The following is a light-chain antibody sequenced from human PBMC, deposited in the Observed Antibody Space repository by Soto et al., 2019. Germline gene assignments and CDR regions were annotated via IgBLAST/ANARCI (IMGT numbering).Light chain of an antibody. J-gene: IGKJ4*01. Sequence: EIVVTQSPATLSVSPGERATLSCRASESVSSNLAWFQHKPGQAPRLLIYAASTKATGVPARFTGSGSRTDFNLTITSLQSEDFAVYYCQQRSNWPPVTFGGGTKVEIK. CDR3: QQRSNWPPVT. V-gene: IGKV3-15*01. CDR2: AAS. CDR1: ESVSSN.